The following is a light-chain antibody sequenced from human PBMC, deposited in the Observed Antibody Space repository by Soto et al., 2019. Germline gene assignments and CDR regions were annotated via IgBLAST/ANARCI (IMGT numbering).Light chain of an antibody. Sequence: DIQMTLSPSTLSASVGDRVTITCRASQGIDSSLAWYQQKPRKGPKLLIYDASTLESGVPSRFSGSGLGTEFALTISSLQPDDFATFYCQQYNSYGTFGQGTKVDIK. CDR1: QGIDSS. CDR3: QQYNSYGT. CDR2: DAS. J-gene: IGKJ2*01. V-gene: IGKV1-5*01.